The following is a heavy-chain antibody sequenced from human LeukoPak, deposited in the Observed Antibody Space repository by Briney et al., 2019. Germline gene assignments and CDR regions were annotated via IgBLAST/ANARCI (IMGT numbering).Heavy chain of an antibody. CDR1: GGSFSGYY. D-gene: IGHD2-2*01. CDR2: INHSGST. CDR3: ARGREYIVVVPAASGNDFDY. Sequence: PSETLSLTCAVYGGSFSGYYWSWIRQPPGKGLEWIGEINHSGSTYYNPSLKSRVTISVDTSKNQFSLKLSSVTAADTAVYYCARGREYIVVVPAASGNDFDYWGQGTLVTVSS. J-gene: IGHJ4*02. V-gene: IGHV4-34*01.